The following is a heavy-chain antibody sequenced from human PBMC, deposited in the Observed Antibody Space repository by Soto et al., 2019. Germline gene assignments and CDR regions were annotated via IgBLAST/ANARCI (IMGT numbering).Heavy chain of an antibody. V-gene: IGHV4-59*01. D-gene: IGHD3-9*01. CDR3: AKDNGELRYFDWLSRLLSYYGMDV. CDR2: IYYSGST. J-gene: IGHJ6*02. CDR1: GDSISSYY. Sequence: SETLSLTCTVSGDSISSYYWSWIRQPPGKGLEWIGYIYYSGSTNYNPSLKSRVTISVDTSKNQFSLKLSSVTAADTAVYYCAKDNGELRYFDWLSRLLSYYGMDVWGQGTTVTVSS.